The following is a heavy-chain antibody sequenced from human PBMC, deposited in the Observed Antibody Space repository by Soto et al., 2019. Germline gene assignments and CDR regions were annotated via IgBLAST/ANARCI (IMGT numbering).Heavy chain of an antibody. CDR3: ARRPDYGEIDAFDI. V-gene: IGHV3-11*01. CDR1: GFTFSDYY. J-gene: IGHJ3*02. CDR2: ISSSGSTI. D-gene: IGHD4-17*01. Sequence: AGSLRLSCASSGFTFSDYYMSWIRQGPGKGLEWVSYISSSGSTIYYADSVKGRFTISRDNAKNSLYLQMTSLRAEDTAVYYCARRPDYGEIDAFDIWGQGTMVTVSS.